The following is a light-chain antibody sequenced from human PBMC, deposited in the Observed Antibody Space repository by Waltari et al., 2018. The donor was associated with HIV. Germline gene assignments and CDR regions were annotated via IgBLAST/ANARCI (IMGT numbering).Light chain of an antibody. Sequence: SYELTQPPSVSVSPGQTASITCSGDALAKQYSYWYQQKPGQAPLLLIYKDTERPSGIPERFSGSSSGTTVTLTISGVQAEDEADYYCQSTDSSITYVVFGGGTKLTVL. CDR3: QSTDSSITYVV. CDR2: KDT. V-gene: IGLV3-25*03. J-gene: IGLJ3*02. CDR1: ALAKQY.